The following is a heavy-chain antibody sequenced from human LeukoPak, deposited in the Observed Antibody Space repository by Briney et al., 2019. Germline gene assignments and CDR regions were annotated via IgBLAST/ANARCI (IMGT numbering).Heavy chain of an antibody. V-gene: IGHV3-23*01. CDR2: ISSNDNNT. Sequence: AISSNDNNTYYANSVKGRFTISRYNSKNTLSLQLNSLRAEDTAVYYCAKGTSSSCYSAPNYWGQGTLVTVSS. CDR3: AKGTSSSCYSAPNY. D-gene: IGHD2-15*01. J-gene: IGHJ4*02.